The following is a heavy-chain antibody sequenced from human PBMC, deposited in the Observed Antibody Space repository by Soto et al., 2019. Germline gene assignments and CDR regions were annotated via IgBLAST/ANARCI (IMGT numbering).Heavy chain of an antibody. CDR2: ISGSGGST. Sequence: GGSLRLSCAASGFTFSSYAMSWVRQAPGKGLEWVSAISGSGGSTYYADSVEGRFTISRDNSKNTLYLQMNSLRAEDTAVYYCAKDRTGTTLVLYQNSLYYWGQGTLVTVSS. V-gene: IGHV3-23*01. CDR1: GFTFSSYA. D-gene: IGHD1-7*01. CDR3: AKDRTGTTLVLYQNSLYY. J-gene: IGHJ4*02.